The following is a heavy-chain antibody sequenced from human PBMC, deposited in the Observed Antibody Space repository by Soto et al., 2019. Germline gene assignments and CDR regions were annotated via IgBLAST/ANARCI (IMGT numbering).Heavy chain of an antibody. CDR1: GYIFTSFH. CDR2: INPSGGRT. J-gene: IGHJ6*02. V-gene: IGHV1-46*01. D-gene: IGHD2-8*01. CDR3: ARPMVSVPLGGPYFYGVGL. Sequence: ASVKVSCKASGYIFTSFHMHWVRQAPGQGLEWMGIINPSGGRTEYAQRFQGRVTMTSDTSTSTVYMELSTLRSEDTAVYYCARPMVSVPLGGPYFYGVGLWGQGTTVTVSS.